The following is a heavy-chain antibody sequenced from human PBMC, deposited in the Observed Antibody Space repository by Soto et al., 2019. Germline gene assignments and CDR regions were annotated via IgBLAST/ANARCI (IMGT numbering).Heavy chain of an antibody. CDR3: ARDRFDFWSGYLYYYYGMDV. J-gene: IGHJ6*02. CDR2: IYYSGST. CDR1: SSFISSGGCY. D-gene: IGHD3-3*01. V-gene: IGHV4-31*03. Sequence: SGSLSLTFTLSSSFISSGGCYCSWIRQHPGKGLEWIGYIYYSGSTYYNPSLKSRVTISVDTSKNQFSLKLSSVTAADTAVYYCARDRFDFWSGYLYYYYGMDVWGQGTTVTVSS.